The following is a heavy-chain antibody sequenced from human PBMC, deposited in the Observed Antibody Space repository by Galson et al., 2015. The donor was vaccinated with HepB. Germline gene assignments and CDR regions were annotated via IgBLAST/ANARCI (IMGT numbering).Heavy chain of an antibody. D-gene: IGHD1-1*01. CDR3: ARLGERTRGGSFYF. CDR1: GGSITSSIHY. Sequence: SEPLSLTCTVSGGSITSSIHYWGWIRQPPGKGLEWIGNIHHSGNTYYNPSLKSRVTISVDTSKKHFSLRLRSVTAADTAVYYCARLGERTRGGSFYFWGQGTMVTVSS. J-gene: IGHJ3*01. CDR2: IHHSGNT. V-gene: IGHV4-39*02.